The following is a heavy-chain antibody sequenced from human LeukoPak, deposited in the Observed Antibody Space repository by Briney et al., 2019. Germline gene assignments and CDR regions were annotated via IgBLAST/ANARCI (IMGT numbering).Heavy chain of an antibody. CDR2: ISGSGGST. V-gene: IGHV3-23*01. CDR3: APIPSSYYHGMDV. CDR1: GFTFSSYA. D-gene: IGHD2-2*01. J-gene: IGHJ6*02. Sequence: GGSLRLSCAASGFTFSSYAMSWVRQAPGNGLEWVSAISGSGGSTYYADSVKGRFTISRDNSKNTLYLQMNSLRAEDTAVYYCAPIPSSYYHGMDVWGQGTTVTVSS.